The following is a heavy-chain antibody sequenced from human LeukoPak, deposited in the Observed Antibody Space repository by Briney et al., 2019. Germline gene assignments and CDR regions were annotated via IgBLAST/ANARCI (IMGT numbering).Heavy chain of an antibody. Sequence: RTSETLSLTCAVYGGSFSGYYWSWIRQPPGKGLEWIGEINHSGSTNHNPSLKSRVTISVDTSKNQFSLKLSSVTAADTAVYYCASVHGGSRAAGINDYWGQGTLVTVSS. J-gene: IGHJ4*02. CDR1: GGSFSGYY. D-gene: IGHD6-13*01. CDR3: ASVHGGSRAAGINDY. CDR2: INHSGST. V-gene: IGHV4-34*01.